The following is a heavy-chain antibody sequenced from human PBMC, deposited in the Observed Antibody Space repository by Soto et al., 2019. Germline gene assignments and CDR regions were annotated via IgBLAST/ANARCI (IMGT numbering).Heavy chain of an antibody. Sequence: SETLSLTCTVSGGSISSGGYYWAWIRQHPGKGLEWIGYIYYRGTTYYNPSLKSRLIISVDTSKNQFSLKLSSVTAADTAVYYCARDRLAARSSYGLDVWGQGTTVTVSS. CDR1: GGSISSGGYY. CDR2: IYYRGTT. J-gene: IGHJ6*02. CDR3: ARDRLAARSSYGLDV. D-gene: IGHD6-6*01. V-gene: IGHV4-31*03.